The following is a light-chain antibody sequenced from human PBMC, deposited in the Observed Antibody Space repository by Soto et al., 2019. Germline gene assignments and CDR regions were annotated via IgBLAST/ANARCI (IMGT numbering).Light chain of an antibody. CDR3: QEYNKWLPLT. V-gene: IGKV3-15*01. J-gene: IGKJ4*02. CDR1: QSVSSN. Sequence: EIVMTQSPATLSVSPGERATLSCRASQSVSSNLAWYQQKPGQAPRLLIYGASTRATGIPARLSGSGYGTEFTLTISSLQSEDFAVYYCQEYNKWLPLTFGGGTKVEIK. CDR2: GAS.